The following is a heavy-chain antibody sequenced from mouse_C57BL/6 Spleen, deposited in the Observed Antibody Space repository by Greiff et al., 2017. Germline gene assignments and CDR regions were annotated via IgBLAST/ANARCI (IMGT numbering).Heavy chain of an antibody. V-gene: IGHV2-9*01. Sequence: VQPQQSGPGLVAPSQSLSITCTVSGFSLTSYGVDWVRQPPGKGLEWLGVIWGGGSTNYNSALMSRLSISKDNSKSQVFLKMNSLQTDDTAMYYCAKHRDGSSYESWYFDVWGTGTTVTVSS. CDR3: AKHRDGSSYESWYFDV. CDR2: IWGGGST. J-gene: IGHJ1*03. D-gene: IGHD1-1*01. CDR1: GFSLTSYG.